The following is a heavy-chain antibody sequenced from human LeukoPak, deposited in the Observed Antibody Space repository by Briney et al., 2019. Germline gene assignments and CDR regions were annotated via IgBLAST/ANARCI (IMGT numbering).Heavy chain of an antibody. CDR3: ARELDGSGSYYHYYYMDV. Sequence: ASVKVSCKASGYTFTSYGISWVRQAPGQGLEWMGWISAYNGNTNYAQKLQGRVTMTTDTSTSTAYMELRSLRSGDTAVYYCARELDGSGSYYHYYYMDVWGKGTTVTVSS. V-gene: IGHV1-18*01. CDR2: ISAYNGNT. J-gene: IGHJ6*03. D-gene: IGHD1-26*01. CDR1: GYTFTSYG.